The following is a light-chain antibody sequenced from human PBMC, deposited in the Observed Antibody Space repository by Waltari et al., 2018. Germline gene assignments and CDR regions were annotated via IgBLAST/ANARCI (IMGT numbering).Light chain of an antibody. CDR3: QQYYSSPIS. V-gene: IGKV4-1*01. J-gene: IGKJ5*01. Sequence: EIVMTQSPDSLAVSLGERAAINCKSSRSVLYNSNNKNYLPWYQQKPRQPPKLLINWASTREAGVPDRFSGSGSGTDFTLTISSLQAEDVAVDYCQQYYSSPISFGQGTRLEIK. CDR2: WAS. CDR1: RSVLYNSNNKNY.